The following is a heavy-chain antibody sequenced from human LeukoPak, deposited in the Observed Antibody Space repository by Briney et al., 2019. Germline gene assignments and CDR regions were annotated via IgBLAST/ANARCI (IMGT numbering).Heavy chain of an antibody. CDR1: GYTFTDYY. CDR3: ATLRRSGWYIGD. J-gene: IGHJ4*02. CDR2: FNPYSGGT. Sequence: ASVKVSCKASGYTFTDYYIHWVRQATGQGREWMGWFNPYSGGTNYAEKFQGRVTMTRDTSITTAYMELSSLRSDDTAMYYCATLRRSGWYIGDWGQGTLVTVSS. V-gene: IGHV1-2*02. D-gene: IGHD6-19*01.